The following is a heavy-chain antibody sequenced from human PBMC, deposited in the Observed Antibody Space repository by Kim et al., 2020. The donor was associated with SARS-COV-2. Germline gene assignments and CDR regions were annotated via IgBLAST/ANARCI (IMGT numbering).Heavy chain of an antibody. D-gene: IGHD3-16*01. CDR3: AHGGPSHGYSDFDN. CDR2: ITKSGGTT. Sequence: GWSLRLSCVASGFTFSTYAMTWVRQAPGKGLEWVSTITKSGGTTSYADSVKGRFTISRDSSKNTLYLQLTSLRAEDPAVYYCAHGGPSHGYSDFDNWGQG. CDR1: GFTFSTYA. J-gene: IGHJ4*02. V-gene: IGHV3-23*01.